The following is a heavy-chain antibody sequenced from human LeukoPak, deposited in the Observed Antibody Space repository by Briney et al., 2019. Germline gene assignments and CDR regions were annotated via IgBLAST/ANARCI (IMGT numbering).Heavy chain of an antibody. CDR2: ISAYNGNT. D-gene: IGHD2-8*01. J-gene: IGHJ4*02. Sequence: ASVKVSCKASGYTFTSYGISWVRQAPGQGLEWMGWISAYNGNTNYAQKLQGRVTMTTDTSTSTAYMELRSLRSDDTAVYYCARASYCTNGVCYTLDYWGQGTLVTVSS. CDR1: GYTFTSYG. V-gene: IGHV1-18*01. CDR3: ARASYCTNGVCYTLDY.